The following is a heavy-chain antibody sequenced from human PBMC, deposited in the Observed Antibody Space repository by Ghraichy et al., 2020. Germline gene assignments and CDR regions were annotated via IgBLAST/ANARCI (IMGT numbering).Heavy chain of an antibody. Sequence: GGSLRLSCAASGFTFSSYSMNWVRQAPGKGLEWVSYISRSGTTIYYADSVKGRFTISRDNAKNSLYLQMNSLRDEDTAVYYCARDFSGYADRGFDYWGQGTLGTVSS. V-gene: IGHV3-48*02. J-gene: IGHJ4*02. CDR3: ARDFSGYADRGFDY. D-gene: IGHD5-12*01. CDR1: GFTFSSYS. CDR2: ISRSGTTI.